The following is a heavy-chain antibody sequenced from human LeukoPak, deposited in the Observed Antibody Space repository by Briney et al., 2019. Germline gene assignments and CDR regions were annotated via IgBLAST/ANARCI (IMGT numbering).Heavy chain of an antibody. CDR2: IHYSGST. J-gene: IGHJ4*02. D-gene: IGHD3-9*01. V-gene: IGHV4-59*01. CDR3: ARLRYFDT. CDR1: GGSISSYY. Sequence: SETLSLTCTVSGGSISSYYWRWSRQPPGKGLEWIGYIHYSGSTNYNPSLKSRVTISVDTSKNQFSLKLSSVTAADTAVYYCARLRYFDTWGQGTLVTVSS.